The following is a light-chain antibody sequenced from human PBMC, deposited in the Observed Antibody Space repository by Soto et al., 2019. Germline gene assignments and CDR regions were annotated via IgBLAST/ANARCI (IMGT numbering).Light chain of an antibody. CDR2: ASV. J-gene: IGKJ5*01. CDR3: QLYGNSPT. CDR1: QRVSND. V-gene: IGKV3-20*01. Sequence: EIVLTQSPGTLSLSPGDRATLSCRASQRVSNDFAWYQQKPGQAPRLLIYASVTRATGIPDRFSGSASGTDFTLTINRLEPEDFAVYYCQLYGNSPTFGQGTRLE.